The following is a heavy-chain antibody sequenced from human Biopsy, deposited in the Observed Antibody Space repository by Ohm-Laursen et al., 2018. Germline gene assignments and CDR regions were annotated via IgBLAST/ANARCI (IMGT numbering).Heavy chain of an antibody. D-gene: IGHD2/OR15-2a*01. CDR1: GGSISRSSYY. CDR2: IYYSGST. J-gene: IGHJ6*02. CDR3: ARATNSTGWPYYHFYGMDV. Sequence: GTLSLTCIVTGGSISRSSYYWDWIRQPPGKGLEWIGSIYYSGSTYYNPSLKSRVTISVDTSKNQFSLRLNSVTAADTAVYYCARATNSTGWPYYHFYGMDVWGQGTTVTVSS. V-gene: IGHV4-39*07.